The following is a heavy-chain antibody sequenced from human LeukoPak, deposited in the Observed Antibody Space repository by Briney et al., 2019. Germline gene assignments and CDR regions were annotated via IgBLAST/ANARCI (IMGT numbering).Heavy chain of an antibody. CDR2: ISYDGSNK. J-gene: IGHJ4*02. Sequence: GRSLRLSCAASGFTFSSYGMHWVRQAPGKGLEWVAVISYDGSNKYYADSVKGRFTISRDNSKNTLYLQMNSLRAEDTAVYYCARRRLGRWPHFDYWGQGPLVTVSS. D-gene: IGHD4-23*01. V-gene: IGHV3-30*03. CDR1: GFTFSSYG. CDR3: ARRRLGRWPHFDY.